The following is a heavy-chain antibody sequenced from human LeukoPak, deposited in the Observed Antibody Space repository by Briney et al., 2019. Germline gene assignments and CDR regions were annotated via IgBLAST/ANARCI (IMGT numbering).Heavy chain of an antibody. D-gene: IGHD5-18*01. CDR1: GFTFSSNY. V-gene: IGHV3-66*01. J-gene: IGHJ4*02. CDR2: IYSGGST. Sequence: GGSLRLSCAASGFTFSSNYMSWVRQAPGKGLEWVSFIYSGGSTYYADSVKGRFTISRDNSKNTLYLQMNSLRAEDTAVYYCARGRKYTSGYRVTELGSGYSDYWGQGTLVTVSS. CDR3: ARGRKYTSGYRVTELGSGYSDY.